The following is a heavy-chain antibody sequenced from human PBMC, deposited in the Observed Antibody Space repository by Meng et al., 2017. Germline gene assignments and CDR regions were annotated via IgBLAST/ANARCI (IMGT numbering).Heavy chain of an antibody. CDR2: TYYRSKWYN. Sequence: QVTLQQSGPGLVKPPPTPPLTCPISGDSVPSNSAAWNWIRQSPSRGLEWLGRTYYRSKWYNDYAVSVKSRITINPDTSKNQFSLQLNSVTPEDTAVYYCARGVVYAISYFDYWGQGTLVTVSS. D-gene: IGHD2-8*02. V-gene: IGHV6-1*01. J-gene: IGHJ4*02. CDR1: GDSVPSNSAA. CDR3: ARGVVYAISYFDY.